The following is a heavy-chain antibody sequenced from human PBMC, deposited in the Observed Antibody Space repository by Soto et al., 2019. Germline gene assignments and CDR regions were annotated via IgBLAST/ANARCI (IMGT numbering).Heavy chain of an antibody. CDR1: GGTFSTYI. J-gene: IGHJ3*01. V-gene: IGHV1-69*08. CDR2: IIPIPDIT. Sequence: QVQLVQSGAEVRKPGSSVKVSCKAPGGTFSTYIISWVRQAPGQGLEWMGRIIPIPDITNYAQKFQGRVTVTADRSTSTAHMELTSLKSDDTAVYYCARDRITTRGDAFDLWGQGTMVTVSS. CDR3: ARDRITTRGDAFDL. D-gene: IGHD3-3*01.